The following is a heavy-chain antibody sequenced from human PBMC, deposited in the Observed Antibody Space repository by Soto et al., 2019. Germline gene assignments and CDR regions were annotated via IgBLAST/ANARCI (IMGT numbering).Heavy chain of an antibody. CDR1: GFTLNNYA. CDR3: ATDGGEYVVSGLYYFDN. V-gene: IGHV3-30*04. D-gene: IGHD2-15*01. CDR2: ISYNEKNK. Sequence: GVSLRLSCSASGFTLNNYAMHWVRQVPGKGLEWLAFISYNEKNKYYGDSVRGRFTISRDDSKNTLFLHMNSLRSEDTAVYYCATDGGEYVVSGLYYFDNGGQGTLVTVSP. J-gene: IGHJ4*02.